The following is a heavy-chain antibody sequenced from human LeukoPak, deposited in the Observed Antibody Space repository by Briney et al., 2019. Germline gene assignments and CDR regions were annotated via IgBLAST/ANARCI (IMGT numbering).Heavy chain of an antibody. CDR2: IHSGGIT. CDR1: GVIVSRNF. Sequence: GGSLRLSCAASGVIVSRNFMSWVRQAPGAGLEWVSIIHSGGITHYADSVKGRFTISRDNSKNTLYLQMNSLRAEDTAVYYCVRDRGIASTGGYGMDVWGQGTTVTVSS. V-gene: IGHV3-53*01. J-gene: IGHJ6*02. D-gene: IGHD6-13*01. CDR3: VRDRGIASTGGYGMDV.